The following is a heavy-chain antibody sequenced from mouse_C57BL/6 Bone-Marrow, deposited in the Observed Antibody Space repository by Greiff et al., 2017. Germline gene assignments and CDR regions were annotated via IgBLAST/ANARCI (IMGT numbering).Heavy chain of an antibody. CDR2: INPGSGGT. Sequence: QVQLQQSGAELVRPGTSVKVSCKASGYAFTNYLIEWVKQRPGQGLEWIGVINPGSGGTNYNEKFKGKATLTADKSSSTAYMQLSSLTSEDSAVYFCARASWASYWYFDVWGTGTTVTVSS. D-gene: IGHD3-1*01. J-gene: IGHJ1*03. CDR3: ARASWASYWYFDV. CDR1: GYAFTNYL. V-gene: IGHV1-54*01.